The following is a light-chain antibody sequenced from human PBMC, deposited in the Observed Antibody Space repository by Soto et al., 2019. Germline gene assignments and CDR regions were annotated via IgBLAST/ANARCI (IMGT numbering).Light chain of an antibody. CDR1: QSVSSRS. V-gene: IGKV3-20*01. Sequence: EIVLTQSPGTLSLSPGDRATLSCRASQSVSSRSLAWYQQKPGQAPRLLIYSASSRARGIPDRFSGSGSGTDVTLTINRLEPEDFAVYYCQQYDTSPPRLTFGGGTKVDIK. J-gene: IGKJ4*01. CDR2: SAS. CDR3: QQYDTSPPRLT.